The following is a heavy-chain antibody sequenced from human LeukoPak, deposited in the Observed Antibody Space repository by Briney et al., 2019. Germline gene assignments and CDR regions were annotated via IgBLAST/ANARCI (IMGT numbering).Heavy chain of an antibody. J-gene: IGHJ5*02. CDR1: GGSFSGYY. Sequence: KPSETLSLTCAVYGGSFSGYYWSWIRQPPGKGLEWIGEINHSGSTNYNPSLKSRVTISVDTSKNQFSLKLSSVTAADTAVYYCARRLRMFDPWGQGTLVTVSS. CDR2: INHSGST. CDR3: ARRLRMFDP. D-gene: IGHD2-15*01. V-gene: IGHV4-34*01.